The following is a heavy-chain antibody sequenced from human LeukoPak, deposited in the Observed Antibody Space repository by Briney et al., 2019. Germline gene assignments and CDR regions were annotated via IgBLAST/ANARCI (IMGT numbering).Heavy chain of an antibody. V-gene: IGHV1-18*01. Sequence: ASVKVSCKASGYTFTSYGISWVRQAPGQGLEWMGWISAYNGNKNYAQKLQGRVTMTTDTSTSTAYMELRSLRSDDTAVYYCARDPLRYSATLNWFDPWGQGTLVTVSS. D-gene: IGHD3-9*01. CDR3: ARDPLRYSATLNWFDP. CDR2: ISAYNGNK. J-gene: IGHJ5*02. CDR1: GYTFTSYG.